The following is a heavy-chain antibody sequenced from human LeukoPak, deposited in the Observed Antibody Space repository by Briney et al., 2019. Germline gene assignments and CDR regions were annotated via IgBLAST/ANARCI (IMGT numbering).Heavy chain of an antibody. Sequence: GGSLRLSCAASGFTFSSYSMNWVRQAPGKGLEWVSFISSSSSYIYYADSVKGRFTISRDNAKNSLYLQMNSLRAEDTAVYYCARDYYDSSGYYSPWGQGTLVTVSS. J-gene: IGHJ5*02. V-gene: IGHV3-21*01. CDR1: GFTFSSYS. CDR3: ARDYYDSSGYYSP. CDR2: ISSSSSYI. D-gene: IGHD3-22*01.